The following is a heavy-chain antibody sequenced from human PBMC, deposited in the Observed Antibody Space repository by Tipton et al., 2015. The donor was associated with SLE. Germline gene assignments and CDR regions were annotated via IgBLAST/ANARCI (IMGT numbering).Heavy chain of an antibody. CDR3: ARDEYRDDTTGYHLLGHFDF. CDR1: GGSISSSSYY. Sequence: TLSLTCSVSGGSISSSSYYWVWIRQPPGKGLEWIGRVHYTGNTFYNPSLKSRVTISVDTSKNQFSLNLSSVTAADTAVYYCARDEYRDDTTGYHLLGHFDFWGQGTLVTVSS. V-gene: IGHV4-39*07. D-gene: IGHD3-22*01. CDR2: VHYTGNT. J-gene: IGHJ4*02.